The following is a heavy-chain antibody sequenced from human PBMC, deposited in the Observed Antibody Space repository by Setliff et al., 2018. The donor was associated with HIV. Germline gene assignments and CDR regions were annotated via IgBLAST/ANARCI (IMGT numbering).Heavy chain of an antibody. CDR1: GYSFTNYW. J-gene: IGHJ4*02. CDR2: IYPGDFVT. CDR3: TRRRRAPGIEDLEAY. V-gene: IGHV5-51*01. Sequence: GESLKISCQASGYSFTNYWIGWVRQMPGKGLEWIGVIYPGDFVTRYGPSFQGQVFISADRSLTTAYLQWDSLKASDTAMYYCTRRRRAPGIEDLEAYWGQGTQVTVSS. D-gene: IGHD1-26*01.